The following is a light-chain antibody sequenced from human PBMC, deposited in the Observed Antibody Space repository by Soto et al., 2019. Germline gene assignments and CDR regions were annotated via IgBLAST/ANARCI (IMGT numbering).Light chain of an antibody. V-gene: IGLV9-49*01. CDR1: SGYSNYK. J-gene: IGLJ2*01. CDR2: VGTGEIVG. CDR3: GADHGSGSNFVVV. Sequence: QTVVTQPPSASASLGASVTLTCTLSSGYSNYKVDWYQQRPGKGPRFVMRVGTGEIVGSKGDGIPDRFSVLGSGLNRYLTIKNIQEEDESDYHCGADHGSGSNFVVVFGGGTKLTVL.